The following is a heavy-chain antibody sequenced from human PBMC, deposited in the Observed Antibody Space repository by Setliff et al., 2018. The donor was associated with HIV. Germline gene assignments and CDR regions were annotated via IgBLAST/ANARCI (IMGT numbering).Heavy chain of an antibody. CDR3: ARDVYRRGPYDY. D-gene: IGHD6-25*01. CDR2: IHSSGST. V-gene: IGHV4-59*02. CDR1: GGSVNDFY. Sequence: PSETLSLTCTVSGGSVNDFYCNWIRQPPGKGPEWIGYIHSSGSTIYNPSLKSRITISLDTSKNQFSLKLSSVTAAATAVYYCARDVYRRGPYDYWGQGTLVTVSS. J-gene: IGHJ4*02.